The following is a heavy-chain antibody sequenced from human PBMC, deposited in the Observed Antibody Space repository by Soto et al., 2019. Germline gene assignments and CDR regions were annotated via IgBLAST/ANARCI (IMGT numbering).Heavy chain of an antibody. CDR2: ISAYNGNT. Sequence: ASVKVSCKASGYTFTSYGIRWVRQASGQGHERMGWISAYNGNTNYAQKLKGRVTMTTDTSTSTASMERRSLRYADLAVHYCARSHGKRFWSVYGCWFVWGQ. J-gene: IGHJ6*01. CDR3: ARSHGKRFWSVYGCWFV. D-gene: IGHD3-3*02. CDR1: GYTFTSYG. V-gene: IGHV1-18*03.